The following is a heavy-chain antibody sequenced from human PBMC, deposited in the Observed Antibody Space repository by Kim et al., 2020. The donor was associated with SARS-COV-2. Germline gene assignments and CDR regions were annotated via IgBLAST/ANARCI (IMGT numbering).Heavy chain of an antibody. D-gene: IGHD3-3*01. Sequence: GGSLRLSCAASGFTFSSYAMHWVRQAPGKGLEWVAVISYDGSNKYYADSVKGRFTISRDNSKNTLYLQMNSLRAEDTAVYYCARQYYDFWSGYAPYYYYGMDVWGQGTTVTVSS. CDR3: ARQYYDFWSGYAPYYYYGMDV. CDR2: ISYDGSNK. V-gene: IGHV3-30-3*01. J-gene: IGHJ6*02. CDR1: GFTFSSYA.